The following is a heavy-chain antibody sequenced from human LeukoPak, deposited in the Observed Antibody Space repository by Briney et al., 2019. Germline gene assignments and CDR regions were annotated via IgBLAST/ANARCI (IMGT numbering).Heavy chain of an antibody. V-gene: IGHV1-69*04. D-gene: IGHD4-23*01. CDR3: ARDDYGGTSYPFDY. CDR1: GGTFSSYA. J-gene: IGHJ4*02. Sequence: SVKVSCKASGGTFSSYAISWVRQAPGQGLDWMGRIIPIFGIANYAQKFQGRVTITADKSTSTAYMELSSLRSEDTAVYYCARDDYGGTSYPFDYWRQGTLVTVCS. CDR2: IIPIFGIA.